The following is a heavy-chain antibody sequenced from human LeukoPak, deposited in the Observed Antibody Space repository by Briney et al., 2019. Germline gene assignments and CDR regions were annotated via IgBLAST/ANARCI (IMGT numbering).Heavy chain of an antibody. Sequence: SETLSLTSAVYGGSFRGYYWSWIRQPPGKGLGWSGEINHSGSTNYNPSFKSRVTISVDTSKNQFSLKLSSVTAADTAVYYSATVAGHMVRGVIPFDYWGQGTLVTVSS. CDR2: INHSGST. J-gene: IGHJ4*02. D-gene: IGHD3-10*01. V-gene: IGHV4-34*01. CDR1: GGSFRGYY. CDR3: ATVAGHMVRGVIPFDY.